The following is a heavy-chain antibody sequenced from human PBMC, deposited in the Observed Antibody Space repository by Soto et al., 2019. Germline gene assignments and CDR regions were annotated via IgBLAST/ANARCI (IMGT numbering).Heavy chain of an antibody. CDR1: GGSFSGYY. J-gene: IGHJ5*02. Sequence: PSETLSLTCAVNGGSFSGYYWSWIRQPPGKGLEWIGEINHSGSTNYNPSLKSRVTISVDTSKNRFSLKLSSVTAADTAVYYCARGLFYSSSWYFGVWFDPWGQGTLVTVS. CDR2: INHSGST. CDR3: ARGLFYSSSWYFGVWFDP. D-gene: IGHD6-13*01. V-gene: IGHV4-34*01.